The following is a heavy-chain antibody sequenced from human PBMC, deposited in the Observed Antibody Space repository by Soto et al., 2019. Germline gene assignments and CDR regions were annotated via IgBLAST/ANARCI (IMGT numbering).Heavy chain of an antibody. V-gene: IGHV1-69*04. CDR3: ARALTQADDAFDI. J-gene: IGHJ3*02. CDR2: IIPILGRA. CDR1: GYAFTSYY. Sequence: ASVNVSCKAAGYAFTSYYMHWVRQAPGQGLEWMGRIIPILGRANYAQKFQGRVTITADKSTSTAYMELSSLRSEDTAVYYCARALTQADDAFDIWGQGTVVTVSS.